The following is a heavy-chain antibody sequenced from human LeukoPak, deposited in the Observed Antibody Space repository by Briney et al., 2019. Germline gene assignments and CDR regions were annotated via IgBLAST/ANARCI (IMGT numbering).Heavy chain of an antibody. J-gene: IGHJ4*02. CDR2: IIPIFGTA. V-gene: IGHV1-69*13. CDR3: ARMGSSSYGDRWLDY. D-gene: IGHD5-18*01. CDR1: GGTFSSYA. Sequence: SVKVSCKASGGTFSSYAISWVRQAPGKGLEWMGGIIPIFGTANYAQKFQGRVTITADESTSTAYMELSSLRSEDTAVYYCARMGSSSYGDRWLDYWGQGTLVTVSS.